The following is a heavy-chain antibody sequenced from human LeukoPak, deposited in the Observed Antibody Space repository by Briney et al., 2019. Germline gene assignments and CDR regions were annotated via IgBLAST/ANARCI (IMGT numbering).Heavy chain of an antibody. J-gene: IGHJ5*02. CDR2: IYYSGST. V-gene: IGHV4-39*07. CDR3: ARGRYSSGWYTWFDP. CDR1: GGSIGSSSYY. Sequence: SETLSLTCTVSGGSIGSSSYYWGWIRQPPGKGLEWIGSIYYSGSTYYNPSLKSRVTISVDTSKNQFFLKLSSVTAADTAVYYCARGRYSSGWYTWFDPWGQGTLVTVSS. D-gene: IGHD6-19*01.